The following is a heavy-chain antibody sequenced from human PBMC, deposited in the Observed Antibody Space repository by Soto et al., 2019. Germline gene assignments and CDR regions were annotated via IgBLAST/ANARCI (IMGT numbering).Heavy chain of an antibody. D-gene: IGHD5-18*01. CDR1: GFTFSSYA. CDR2: ISNSGGST. Sequence: GGSLRLSCAASGFTFSSYAMSWVRQAPGKGLEWVSTISNSGGSTYSADSVKGRFTISRDNSKNTLYLQMNGLRAEDTAVYYCAKDVRQLWLEGKTYYFDYWGQGTLVTVSS. J-gene: IGHJ4*02. CDR3: AKDVRQLWLEGKTYYFDY. V-gene: IGHV3-23*01.